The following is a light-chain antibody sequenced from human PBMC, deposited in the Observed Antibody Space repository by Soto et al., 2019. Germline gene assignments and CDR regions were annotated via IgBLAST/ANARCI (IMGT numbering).Light chain of an antibody. CDR3: QQYGSSPEYT. V-gene: IGKV3-20*01. J-gene: IGKJ2*01. CDR2: GAS. Sequence: EIVLTQAPGTLSLSPGERATLSCRASQSVSSSYLAWYQQKPGQAPGLLIYGASSRATGIPDRFSGSGSGTDFTLTISRLEPEEFAVYYCQQYGSSPEYTFGQGTKLEIK. CDR1: QSVSSSY.